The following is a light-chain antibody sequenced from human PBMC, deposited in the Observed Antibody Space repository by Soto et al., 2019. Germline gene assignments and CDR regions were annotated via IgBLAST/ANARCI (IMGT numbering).Light chain of an antibody. CDR3: QQRSNWPIT. CDR1: QSVSSY. V-gene: IGKV3-11*01. J-gene: IGKJ5*01. CDR2: DAS. Sequence: EIVLTQSPATLSLSPGERGTLSCRASQSVSSYLAWYQQKPGQAPRLLIYDASSRATGIPARFSGSGSGTDLTLTITSLEPEDFAVYYCQQRSNWPITFGQGTRLEIK.